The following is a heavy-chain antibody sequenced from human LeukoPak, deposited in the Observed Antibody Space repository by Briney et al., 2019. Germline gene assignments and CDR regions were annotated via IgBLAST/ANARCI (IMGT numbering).Heavy chain of an antibody. V-gene: IGHV3-73*01. Sequence: GGSLRLSCAASGFTFSGSAMHWVRQASGKGLGGVGRIRSKANSYATAYAASVKGRFTISRDDSKNTAYLQMNSLKTEDTAVYYCTTRRPDAFDIWGQGTMVTVSS. CDR1: GFTFSGSA. CDR2: IRSKANSYAT. J-gene: IGHJ3*02. CDR3: TTRRPDAFDI.